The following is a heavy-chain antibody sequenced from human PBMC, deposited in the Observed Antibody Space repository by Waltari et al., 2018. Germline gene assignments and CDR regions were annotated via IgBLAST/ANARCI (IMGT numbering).Heavy chain of an antibody. CDR3: ARGLAVALGNY. D-gene: IGHD6-19*01. J-gene: IGHJ6*02. CDR2: IYYSGST. V-gene: IGHV4-39*07. Sequence: QLQLQESGPGLVKPSETLSLTCTVSGGSISSSSYYWGWIRQPPGKGLEWIGSIYYSGSTYYNPSLKSRVTISVDTSKNQFSLKLSSVTAADTAVYYCARGLAVALGNYWGQGTTVTVSS. CDR1: GGSISSSSYY.